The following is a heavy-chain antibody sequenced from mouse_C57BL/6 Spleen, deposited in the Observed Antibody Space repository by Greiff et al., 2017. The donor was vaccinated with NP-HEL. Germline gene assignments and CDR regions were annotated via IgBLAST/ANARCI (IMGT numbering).Heavy chain of an antibody. CDR1: GYTFTSYG. CDR2: IYPRSGNT. J-gene: IGHJ4*01. D-gene: IGHD3-2*02. Sequence: GQIQESGAELARPGASVKLSCKASGYTFTSYGISWVKQRTGQGLEWIGEIYPRSGNTYYNEKFKGKATLTADKSSSTAYMELRSLTSEDSAVYFCALSGYDYYAMDYWGQGTSVTVSS. CDR3: ALSGYDYYAMDY. V-gene: IGHV1-81*01.